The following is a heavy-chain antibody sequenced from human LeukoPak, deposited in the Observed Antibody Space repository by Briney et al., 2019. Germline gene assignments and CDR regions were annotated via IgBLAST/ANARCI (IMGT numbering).Heavy chain of an antibody. V-gene: IGHV4-39*07. CDR1: GGSINSGSYY. D-gene: IGHD6-13*01. CDR3: ARGASIAAADN. J-gene: IGHJ4*02. Sequence: SETLSLTCTVSGGSINSGSYYWSWIRQPPGKGLEWIGEINHSGSTNYNPSLKSRVTISVDTSKNQFSLKLSSVTAADTAVYYCARGASIAAADNWGQGTLVTVSS. CDR2: INHSGST.